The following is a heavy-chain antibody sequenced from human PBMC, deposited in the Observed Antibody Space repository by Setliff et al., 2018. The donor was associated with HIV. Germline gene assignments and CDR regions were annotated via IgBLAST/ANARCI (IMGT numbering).Heavy chain of an antibody. V-gene: IGHV4-39*01. D-gene: IGHD1-1*01. CDR2: MYYSGST. Sequence: PSETLSLTCTVSGGSISSSGYYWGWIRQPPGKGLEWIGNMYYSGSTYYKPSLKSRVTISVDTSKNQFSLKLSSVTAADTAVYYCARQGQLGSEWGQGTLVTVSS. J-gene: IGHJ4*02. CDR1: GGSISSSGYY. CDR3: ARQGQLGSE.